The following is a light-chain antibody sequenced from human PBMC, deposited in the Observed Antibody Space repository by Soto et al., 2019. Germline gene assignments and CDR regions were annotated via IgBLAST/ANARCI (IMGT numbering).Light chain of an antibody. J-gene: IGLJ3*02. V-gene: IGLV2-23*02. CDR3: CSHGSGGTLEVM. Sequence: QSALTQPASVSGSPGQSITISCTGTRSDLVSYNLVSWYQQHPGKAPKLLIYEVTKRPSGISNRFSGSKSGNTASLTISGLQAEDEADYYCCSHGSGGTLEVMFGGGTKLTVL. CDR2: EVT. CDR1: RSDLVSYNL.